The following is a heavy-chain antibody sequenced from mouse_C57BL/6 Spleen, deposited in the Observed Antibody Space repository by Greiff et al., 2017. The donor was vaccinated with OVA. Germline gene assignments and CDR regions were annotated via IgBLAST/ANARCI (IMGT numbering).Heavy chain of an antibody. Sequence: VQLQQSGPELVKPGASVKISCKASGYTFTDYYMNWVKQSHGKSLEWIGDINPNNGGTSYNQKFKGKATLTVDKSSSTAYMELRSLPSEASAVYYYAKASHYYSSSYSYAMDYWGQGTSVTVS. D-gene: IGHD1-1*01. CDR1: GYTFTDYY. CDR3: AKASHYYSSSYSYAMDY. J-gene: IGHJ4*01. CDR2: INPNNGGT. V-gene: IGHV1-26*01.